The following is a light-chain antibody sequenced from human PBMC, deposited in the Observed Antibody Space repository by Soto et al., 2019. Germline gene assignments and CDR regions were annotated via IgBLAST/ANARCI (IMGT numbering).Light chain of an antibody. CDR3: QLYNTYSGT. CDR2: RAS. V-gene: IGKV1-9*01. Sequence: DIQLTQSPYFLSASVGDRVTITCRASQGISSYLAWYQQKPGKAPKLLIYRASTLQSGVPSRFSASGSGTEFILTISSLQPDDFATYYCQLYNTYSGTFGQGTKVDIK. CDR1: QGISSY. J-gene: IGKJ1*01.